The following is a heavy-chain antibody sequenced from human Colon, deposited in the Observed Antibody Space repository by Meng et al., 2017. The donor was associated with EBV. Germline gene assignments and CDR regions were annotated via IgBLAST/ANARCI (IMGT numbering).Heavy chain of an antibody. Sequence: QITLKESGPTLVKPTXTLTLIGTFSGFSLSTSGVGVGWIRQPPGKALEWLALIYWDDDKLYRPSLTSRLTITKDTSKNQVVLRMTNMDPVDTATYYCAHRRYHDFFEYWGQGTLVTVSS. J-gene: IGHJ4*02. CDR3: AHRRYHDFFEY. V-gene: IGHV2-5*02. CDR1: GFSLSTSGVG. D-gene: IGHD2-2*01. CDR2: IYWDDDK.